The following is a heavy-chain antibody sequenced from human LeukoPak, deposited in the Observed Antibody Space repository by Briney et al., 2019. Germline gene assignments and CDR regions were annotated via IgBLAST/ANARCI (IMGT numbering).Heavy chain of an antibody. CDR2: IYYSGGT. CDR1: GGSINYYY. Sequence: SETLSLTCTVPGGSINYYYWMWIRQPPGKGLEWIGYIYYSGGTHYNPSLKSRVTMLVDTSKNQFSLKLTAVTAADTAVYYCARETPGAGHFDYWGQGSLVTVSS. J-gene: IGHJ4*02. CDR3: ARETPGAGHFDY. D-gene: IGHD7-27*01. V-gene: IGHV4-59*01.